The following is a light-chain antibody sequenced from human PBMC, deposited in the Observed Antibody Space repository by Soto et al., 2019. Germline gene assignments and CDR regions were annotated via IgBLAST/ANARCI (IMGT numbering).Light chain of an antibody. J-gene: IGLJ1*01. CDR2: EVS. Sequence: QSALTQTASVSGSPGQSITISCTGTSSDVGGYNYVSWYQQHPGKAPKLMIYEVSNRPSGVSNRFSGSKSGNTASLTISGLQAEDEADSYCSSYTSSSTRVFGTGTKRTVL. CDR1: SSDVGGYNY. V-gene: IGLV2-14*01. CDR3: SSYTSSSTRV.